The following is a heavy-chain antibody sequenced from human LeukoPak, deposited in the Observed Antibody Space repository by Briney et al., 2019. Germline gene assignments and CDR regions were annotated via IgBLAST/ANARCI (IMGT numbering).Heavy chain of an antibody. V-gene: IGHV3-33*01. CDR3: VRGVGVSRFNYFDP. D-gene: IGHD6-13*01. CDR1: GFTFSNYG. CDR2: IWYDGINK. Sequence: GGSLRLSCAASGFTFSNYGIHWVRQAPGKGLEWVAVIWYDGINKYYADSVKGRFTISRDNSKNTLFLQMNSLRDDDTAVYYCVRGVGVSRFNYFDPWGQGTLVIVSS. J-gene: IGHJ5*02.